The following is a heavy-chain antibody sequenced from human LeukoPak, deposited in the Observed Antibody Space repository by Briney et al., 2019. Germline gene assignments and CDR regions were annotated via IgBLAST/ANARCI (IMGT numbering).Heavy chain of an antibody. CDR3: TRYCGGDCFDAFDI. J-gene: IGHJ3*02. V-gene: IGHV3-49*04. D-gene: IGHD2-21*02. Sequence: GGSLRLSCTTSGFTFGDYAMSWVRQAPGKGLEWVGFIRSVAYGGTADYAASVKGRFTISRDDSKSIAYLQMSSLKTEDTAVYYCTRYCGGDCFDAFDIWGQGTMVTVSS. CDR2: IRSVAYGGTA. CDR1: GFTFGDYA.